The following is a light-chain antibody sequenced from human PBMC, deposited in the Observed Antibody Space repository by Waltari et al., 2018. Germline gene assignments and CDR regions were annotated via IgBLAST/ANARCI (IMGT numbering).Light chain of an antibody. CDR3: QSYDTNLVV. CDR2: GNN. Sequence: QSVLTQPPSVSGAPGQRVTLSCTGSSPNIGAGYAVHWYQQLPGTAPKLLIYGNNNRPSGVPDRFSGSKSGTSASLAITGLQAEDEANYYCQSYDTNLVVFGGGTKLTVL. V-gene: IGLV1-40*01. J-gene: IGLJ2*01. CDR1: SPNIGAGYA.